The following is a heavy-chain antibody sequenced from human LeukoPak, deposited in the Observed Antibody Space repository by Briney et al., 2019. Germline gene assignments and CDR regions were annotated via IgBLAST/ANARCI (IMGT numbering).Heavy chain of an antibody. D-gene: IGHD6-19*01. V-gene: IGHV3-48*01. CDR2: ISSTSETI. CDR3: ARDRVGGSFDF. J-gene: IGHJ4*02. Sequence: GGSLRLSCAASGFTVSSNYMSWVRQAPGKGLEWVSFISSTSETIYYADSMKGRFTISRDNAENSLYLQMSSLRADDTAVYYCARDRVGGSFDFWGQGTLVTVSS. CDR1: GFTVSSNY.